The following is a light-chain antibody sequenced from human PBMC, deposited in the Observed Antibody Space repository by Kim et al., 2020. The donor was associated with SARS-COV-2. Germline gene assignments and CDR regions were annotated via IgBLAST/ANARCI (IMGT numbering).Light chain of an antibody. CDR3: LQYDNYPCT. Sequence: ASVGDRVTITCRASQDIRNDLDWYQQNPGRAPKRLIYGASSLQSGVPSRFSGSGSGTEFTLTISSVQPEDFATYYCLQYDNYPCTFGQGTRMEI. V-gene: IGKV1-17*01. J-gene: IGKJ5*01. CDR2: GAS. CDR1: QDIRND.